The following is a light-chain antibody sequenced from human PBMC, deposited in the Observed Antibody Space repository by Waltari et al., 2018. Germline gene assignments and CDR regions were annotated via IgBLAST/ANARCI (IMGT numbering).Light chain of an antibody. CDR2: EVT. Sequence: SALTQPASVSRSPGQSITISCTGTSSDVEKYTLASWYKHHPDKAPKLRIYEVTKRPSGVSNRFSGSKSDNTASLTISGLQAEDEADYYCCSYAGGGTYVFGPGTKVTVL. CDR3: CSYAGGGTYV. CDR1: SSDVEKYTL. J-gene: IGLJ1*01. V-gene: IGLV2-23*02.